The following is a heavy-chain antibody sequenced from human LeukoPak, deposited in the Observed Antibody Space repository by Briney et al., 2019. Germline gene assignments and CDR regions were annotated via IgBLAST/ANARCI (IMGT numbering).Heavy chain of an antibody. Sequence: PSETLSLTCTVSGASISSGGHYWTWLRQHPGKGLEWIGYIYNSGSTYYNPSLKSRLTMSVDTSKNQFSLNLSSVTAADTAVYYCARGLNWGVFDYWGRGTLVTVSS. V-gene: IGHV4-31*03. J-gene: IGHJ4*02. CDR2: IYNSGST. CDR1: GASISSGGHY. CDR3: ARGLNWGVFDY. D-gene: IGHD7-27*01.